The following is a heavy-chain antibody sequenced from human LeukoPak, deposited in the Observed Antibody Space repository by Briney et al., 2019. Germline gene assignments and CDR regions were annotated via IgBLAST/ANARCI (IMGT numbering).Heavy chain of an antibody. D-gene: IGHD3-10*01. CDR3: ARGRLLWFRELSFDY. CDR2: IYTSGST. Sequence: SETLPLTCTVSGGSISSYYWSWIRQPAGKGLEWIGRIYTSGSTNYNPSLKSRVTMSVDTSKNQFSLKLSSVTAADTAVYYCARGRLLWFRELSFDYWGQGTLVTVSS. CDR1: GGSISSYY. J-gene: IGHJ4*02. V-gene: IGHV4-4*07.